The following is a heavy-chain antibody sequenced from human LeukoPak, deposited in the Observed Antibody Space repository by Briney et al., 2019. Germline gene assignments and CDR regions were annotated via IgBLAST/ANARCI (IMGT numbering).Heavy chain of an antibody. CDR1: GFTFSNYW. Sequence: GGSLRLSCAASGFTFSNYWMHWVRQVPGKGLVWVSRIDNDGSSTSYADSVKGRFTISRDNAKNTLYLQMNSLRAEDTAVYYCVRVRRDGSPGAFDIWGQGTMVTVSS. CDR3: VRVRRDGSPGAFDI. V-gene: IGHV3-74*01. CDR2: IDNDGSST. J-gene: IGHJ3*02. D-gene: IGHD5-24*01.